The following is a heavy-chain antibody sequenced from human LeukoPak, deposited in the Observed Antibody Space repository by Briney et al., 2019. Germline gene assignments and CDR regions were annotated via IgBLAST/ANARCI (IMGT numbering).Heavy chain of an antibody. D-gene: IGHD3-22*01. J-gene: IGHJ4*02. CDR2: INPNSGGT. CDR3: ARDSRYYDSSGYLNY. V-gene: IGHV1-2*02. Sequence: ASVKVSCKASGYTFTSYGISWVRQAPGQGLEWMGWINPNSGGTNYAQKFQGRVTMTRDTSISTAYMELSRLRSDDTAVYYCARDSRYYDSSGYLNYWGQGTLVTVSS. CDR1: GYTFTSYG.